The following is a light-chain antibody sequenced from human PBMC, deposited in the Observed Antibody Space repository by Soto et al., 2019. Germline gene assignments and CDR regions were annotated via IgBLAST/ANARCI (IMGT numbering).Light chain of an antibody. V-gene: IGKV1-9*01. Sequence: IQLTQSPSSLYASVGDRVTITCRASQDIAIYLAWYQQKPGEAPKLLIYAASTLYGGGPSRFSGSGSGTDFALTITSMQAEDFATYYCQQLRMYPSTFGGGTKVEIK. J-gene: IGKJ4*01. CDR2: AAS. CDR3: QQLRMYPST. CDR1: QDIAIY.